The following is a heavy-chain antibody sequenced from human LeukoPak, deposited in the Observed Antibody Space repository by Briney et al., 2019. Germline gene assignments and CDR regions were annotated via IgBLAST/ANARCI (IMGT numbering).Heavy chain of an antibody. J-gene: IGHJ5*02. D-gene: IGHD4-17*01. Sequence: SETLSLTCAVYGGSFSGYYWSWIRQPPGKGLEWIGEINHSGSTNYNPSLKSRVTISVDTSKNQFSLKLGSVTAADTVVYYCARGRTVKVRFGWFDPWGQGTLVTVSS. CDR3: ARGRTVKVRFGWFDP. CDR1: GGSFSGYY. V-gene: IGHV4-34*01. CDR2: INHSGST.